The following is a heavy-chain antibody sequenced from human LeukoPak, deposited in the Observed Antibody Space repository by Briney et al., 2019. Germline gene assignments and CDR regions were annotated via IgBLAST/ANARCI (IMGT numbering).Heavy chain of an antibody. J-gene: IGHJ4*02. CDR3: ARRHWNYVSS. CDR2: INHSGST. V-gene: IGHV4-34*01. Sequence: SETLSLTCAVYGGSFSGYYWSWIRQPPGKGLEWIGEINHSGSTNYNPSLKSRVTISVDTSKNQFSLKLSSVTAADTAVYYCARRHWNYVSSWGQGTLDTVSS. D-gene: IGHD1-7*01. CDR1: GGSFSGYY.